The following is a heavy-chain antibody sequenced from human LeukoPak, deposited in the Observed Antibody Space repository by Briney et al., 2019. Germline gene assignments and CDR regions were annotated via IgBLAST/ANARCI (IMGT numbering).Heavy chain of an antibody. V-gene: IGHV4-59*08. CDR1: GGSISSYY. CDR3: ARHAQMVYATKYYYHYMDV. CDR2: IHDSGST. D-gene: IGHD2-8*01. Sequence: PSETLSLTCTVSGGSISSYYWSWIRQPPGKGLEWIGYIHDSGSTNYNPSLKSRVTISVDTSKNQFSLKLNSMTAADTAVYYCARHAQMVYATKYYYHYMDVWGKGTTVTVSS. J-gene: IGHJ6*03.